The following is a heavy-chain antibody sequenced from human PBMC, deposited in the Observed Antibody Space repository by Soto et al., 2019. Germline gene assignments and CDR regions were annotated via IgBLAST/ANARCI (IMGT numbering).Heavy chain of an antibody. Sequence: PGGSLRPSWAASGFTVSSNYWGWVRQAPGKGLEGVSVIYSGGSTYYADSVKGRFTISRDNSTNTLYPQMNSLRAEDTAVYYCARENSYVSGGHIYYGMDVLGQGTAVTV. V-gene: IGHV3-53*01. CDR3: ARENSYVSGGHIYYGMDV. CDR1: GFTVSSNY. J-gene: IGHJ6*02. D-gene: IGHD3-16*01. CDR2: IYSGGST.